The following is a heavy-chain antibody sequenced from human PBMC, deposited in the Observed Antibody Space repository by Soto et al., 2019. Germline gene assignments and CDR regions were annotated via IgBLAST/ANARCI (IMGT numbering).Heavy chain of an antibody. Sequence: QVQLQQWGAGLLKPSETLSLTCAVYGGSFSGYYWSWIRQPPGKGLEWIGEINHSGSTNYNPSLKSRVTISVDTSKNQFSLKLSSVTAADTAVYYCASFRGPAEYFQNWGQGTLVTVSS. CDR3: ASFRGPAEYFQN. V-gene: IGHV4-34*01. CDR2: INHSGST. J-gene: IGHJ1*01. D-gene: IGHD2-15*01. CDR1: GGSFSGYY.